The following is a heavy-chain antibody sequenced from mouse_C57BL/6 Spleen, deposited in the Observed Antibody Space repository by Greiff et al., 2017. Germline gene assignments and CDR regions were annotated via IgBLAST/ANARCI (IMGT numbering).Heavy chain of an antibody. CDR3: ARGTYSSGYGMDY. J-gene: IGHJ4*01. CDR1: GYTFTSYW. V-gene: IGHV1-61*01. CDR2: IYPSDSET. D-gene: IGHD3-2*02. Sequence: QVQLKQPGAELVRPGSSVKLSCKASGYTFTSYWMDWVKQRPGQGLEWIGNIYPSDSETHYNQKFKDKATLTVDKSSSTAYMQLSSLTSEDSAVYYCARGTYSSGYGMDYWGQGTSVTVSS.